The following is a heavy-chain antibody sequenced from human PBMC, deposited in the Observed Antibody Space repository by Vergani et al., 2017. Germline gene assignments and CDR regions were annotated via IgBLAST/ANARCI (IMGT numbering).Heavy chain of an antibody. Sequence: QVQLQESGPGLMKPSQTLSLTCTVSGDSIFSGNYYWSWIRQPAENELEWIGRIYTTGSTNYNPSLESRVTMSLDSSRNRFSLSLSSVTAADTAIYFCARGSTHWKQCAFDIWGQGTLVTVSS. J-gene: IGHJ3*02. CDR3: ARGSTHWKQCAFDI. CDR1: GDSIFSGNYY. CDR2: IYTTGST. V-gene: IGHV4-61*02. D-gene: IGHD1-1*01.